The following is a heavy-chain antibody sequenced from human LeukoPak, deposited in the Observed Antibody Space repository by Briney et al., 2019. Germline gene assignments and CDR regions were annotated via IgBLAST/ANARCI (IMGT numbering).Heavy chain of an antibody. CDR1: GFTFSSYS. D-gene: IGHD2-15*01. CDR3: AGVYYRRGVVGAPADY. J-gene: IGHJ4*02. CDR2: ISSSSSYI. Sequence: PGGSLRLSCAASGFTFSSYSMNWVRQAPGKGLEWVSSISSSSSYIYYGDSVKGRFTISRDNAKNSLYLQMNSLRAEDTAVYYCAGVYYRRGVVGAPADYWGQGTLVTVSS. V-gene: IGHV3-21*01.